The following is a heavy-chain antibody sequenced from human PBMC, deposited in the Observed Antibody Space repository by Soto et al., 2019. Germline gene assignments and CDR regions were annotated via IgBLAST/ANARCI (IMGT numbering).Heavy chain of an antibody. Sequence: QVQLVQSVAEVKKPGSSVKVSCKASGGTFSSYAISWVRQAPGQGLEWMGGIIPIFGTANYAQKFQGRVTITADECTSTAYMELRSLRFEETAVYYCARGEGGSTYYYYYVMVVWGQGTTVTVSS. CDR3: ARGEGGSTYYYYYVMVV. CDR1: GGTFSSYA. CDR2: IIPIFGTA. D-gene: IGHD1-26*01. J-gene: IGHJ6*02. V-gene: IGHV1-69*01.